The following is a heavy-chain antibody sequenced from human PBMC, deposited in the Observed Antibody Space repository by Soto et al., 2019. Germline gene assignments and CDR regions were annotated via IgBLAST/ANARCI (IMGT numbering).Heavy chain of an antibody. CDR1: GLNVGSNE. V-gene: IGHV3-53*01. CDR2: VYTGGST. J-gene: IGHJ4*02. CDR3: VASSSSYYFEY. D-gene: IGHD2-21*01. Sequence: GGSLRLSCAVSGLNVGSNEMSWIRQAPGKGLEWVSFVYTGGSTYYADSVKDRFTISRDTAKNTIYFQMNILRVEDTAVYYCVASSSSYYFEYWGKGAVVPVSP.